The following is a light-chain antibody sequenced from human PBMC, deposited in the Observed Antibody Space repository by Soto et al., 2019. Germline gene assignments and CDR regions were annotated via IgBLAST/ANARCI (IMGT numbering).Light chain of an antibody. V-gene: IGKV1-5*03. Sequence: DIHLTQSPSTLSAPVGDRVTITCRASQNISLWLAWYQQKPGKAPKVLIHRASTLESGVPSRFSGSGSGTDFTLTISCLQSEDFATYYCQQYYSSPCTFGQGTRLEIK. J-gene: IGKJ5*01. CDR2: RAS. CDR3: QQYYSSPCT. CDR1: QNISLW.